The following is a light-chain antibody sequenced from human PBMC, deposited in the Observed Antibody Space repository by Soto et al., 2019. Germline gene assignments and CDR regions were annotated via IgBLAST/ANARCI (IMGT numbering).Light chain of an antibody. CDR1: QDISNF. CDR2: AAS. J-gene: IGKJ5*01. Sequence: IQMTQSPSSLSASVGDRVTITCRASQDISNFLAWYQQKPGKVPKLLICAASTLQSGVPSRFSGSGSGTDFTLTISRLEPEDFAVYYCQQYGSSPSITFGQGTRLEIK. V-gene: IGKV1-27*01. CDR3: QQYGSSPSIT.